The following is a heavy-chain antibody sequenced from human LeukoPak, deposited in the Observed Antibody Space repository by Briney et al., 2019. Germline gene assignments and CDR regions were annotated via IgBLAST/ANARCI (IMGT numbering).Heavy chain of an antibody. CDR1: GFTFSSYW. CDR3: ARYDYYDSSGYKIAEYFQH. CDR2: VNSDGSST. V-gene: IGHV3-74*01. D-gene: IGHD3-22*01. J-gene: IGHJ1*01. Sequence: GGSLTLSCAASGFTFSSYWMHWVRQAPGKGLVWVSRVNSDGSSTSYAYSEKGRFTFSRDNAKNTLYLQMNRLRAEDTAVYYCARYDYYDSSGYKIAEYFQHWGQGTLVTVSS.